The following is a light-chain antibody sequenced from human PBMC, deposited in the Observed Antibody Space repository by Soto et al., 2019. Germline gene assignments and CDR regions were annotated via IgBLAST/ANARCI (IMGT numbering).Light chain of an antibody. CDR1: QSVTTY. Sequence: EIVLTQSPATLSLSPGESAPLSSRASQSVTTYLAWYQQKPGQAPRLLIYDASNRATGIPARFSGSGAWTDSTVTISSLEPEDFAVYYWQQRSNWPLTVGQGTRLEIK. CDR3: QQRSNWPLT. V-gene: IGKV3-11*01. J-gene: IGKJ5*01. CDR2: DAS.